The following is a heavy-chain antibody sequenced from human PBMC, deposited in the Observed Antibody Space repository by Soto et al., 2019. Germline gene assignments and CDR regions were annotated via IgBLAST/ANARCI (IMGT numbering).Heavy chain of an antibody. J-gene: IGHJ3*02. V-gene: IGHV1-69*13. Sequence: GXAVKLSCKASGGSFISYASIWVRQAPGQGLEWMGGIIPIFGTANYAQKFQGRVTITADESTSTAYMELSSLRSEDTAVYYCARVGYDSSGRDIWGQGTMVTVS. CDR2: IIPIFGTA. CDR1: GGSFISYA. CDR3: ARVGYDSSGRDI. D-gene: IGHD3-22*01.